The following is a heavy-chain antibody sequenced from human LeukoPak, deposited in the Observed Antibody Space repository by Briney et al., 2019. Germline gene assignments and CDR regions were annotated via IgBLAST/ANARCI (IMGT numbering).Heavy chain of an antibody. V-gene: IGHV3-30*02. D-gene: IGHD3-10*01. CDR2: IRYDGSNK. Sequence: PPGGSLRLFCAASGFTFSSYAMSWVRQAPGKGREWVAFIRYDGSNKYYADSVKGRFTISRNNSKNMLYLELNSLRAEDTAVYYCAKDLAYYYGSGFDYCSQRSLVTVHS. CDR1: GFTFSSYA. CDR3: AKDLAYYYGSGFDY. J-gene: IGHJ4*02.